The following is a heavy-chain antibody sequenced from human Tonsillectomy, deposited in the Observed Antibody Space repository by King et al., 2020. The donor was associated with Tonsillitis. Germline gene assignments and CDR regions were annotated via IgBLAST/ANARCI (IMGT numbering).Heavy chain of an antibody. D-gene: IGHD2-21*02. V-gene: IGHV3-15*01. CDR3: TKPYCGGDSSRLGY. J-gene: IGHJ4*01. CDR1: GFTFNNAW. Sequence: VQLVESGGGLVKPGGSLRLFCAASGFTFNNAWMTWVRQAPGKGREWVGRSKSTTNGGTTDYAAPVKGRFTMSRDDSKTTLYLQMNSLKTQDTAIYYWTKPYCGGDSSRLGYWGHGILGTVS. CDR2: SKSTTNGGTT.